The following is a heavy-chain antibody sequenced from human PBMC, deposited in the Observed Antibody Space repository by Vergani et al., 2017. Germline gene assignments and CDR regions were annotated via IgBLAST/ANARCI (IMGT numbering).Heavy chain of an antibody. CDR1: GGSISSYY. CDR3: ARDLRAARPRLSNYYYYMDV. D-gene: IGHD6-6*01. Sequence: QVQLQESGPGLVEPSETLSLTCTVSGGSISSYYWSWIRQPPGKGLEWIGYIYYSGSTNYNPSLKSRVTISVDTSKNQFSLKLSSVTAADTAVYYCARDLRAARPRLSNYYYYMDVWGKGP. V-gene: IGHV4-59*01. J-gene: IGHJ6*03. CDR2: IYYSGST.